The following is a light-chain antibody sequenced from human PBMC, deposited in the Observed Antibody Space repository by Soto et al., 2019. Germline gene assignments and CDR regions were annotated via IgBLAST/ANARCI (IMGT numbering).Light chain of an antibody. Sequence: QSALTQSASVSGSPGQSITISCTGTSSDVGGYNYVSWYQQHPGKAPQLIIYDVSNRPSGVSTRFSGSKSGNTASLTISGRQAEDEADYSCSSYTSTNSWVFGGGTKLPVL. CDR3: SSYTSTNSWV. J-gene: IGLJ3*02. CDR1: SSDVGGYNY. V-gene: IGLV2-14*01. CDR2: DVS.